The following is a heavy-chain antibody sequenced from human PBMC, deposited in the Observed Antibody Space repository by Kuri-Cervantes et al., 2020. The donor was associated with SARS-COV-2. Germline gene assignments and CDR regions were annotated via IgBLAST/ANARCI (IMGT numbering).Heavy chain of an antibody. CDR2: ISSSSSTI. Sequence: GESLKISCAASGFTFSSYAMHWVRQAPGKGLEWVSYISSSSSTIYYADSVKGRFTISRDNAKNSLFLQMNSLRDEDTAVYYCARDRGSSVVTIFGVVRGTYYYGMDVWGQGTTVTVSS. J-gene: IGHJ6*02. CDR1: GFTFSSYA. D-gene: IGHD3-3*01. V-gene: IGHV3-48*02. CDR3: ARDRGSSVVTIFGVVRGTYYYGMDV.